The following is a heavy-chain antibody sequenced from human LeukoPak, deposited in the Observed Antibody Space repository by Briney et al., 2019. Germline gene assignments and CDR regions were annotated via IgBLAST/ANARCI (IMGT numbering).Heavy chain of an antibody. V-gene: IGHV3-30-3*01. CDR1: GFTFSSYA. J-gene: IGHJ4*02. CDR3: ARDRILRQFDY. D-gene: IGHD4-17*01. CDR2: ISYDGSNK. Sequence: PGGSLRLSCAASGFTFSSYAMHWVRQAPGKGLEWVAVISYDGSNKYYADSVKGRFTISRDNSKNTLYLQMNSLRAEDTAVYYCARDRILRQFDYWGQGTLVTVSS.